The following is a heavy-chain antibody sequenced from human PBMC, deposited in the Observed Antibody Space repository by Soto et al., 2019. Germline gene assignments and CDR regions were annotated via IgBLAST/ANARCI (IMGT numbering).Heavy chain of an antibody. CDR1: GGSISSYY. CDR2: IYYRGNT. V-gene: IGHV4-59*01. Sequence: QVQLQESGPGLVKPSETLSLTCTVSGGSISSYYWSWIRQPPGKGLEWIGYIYYRGNTNYNPSLNSRGTISVDTYKNQFSLKLSSVTAADTAVYYCARGDYYDSSGSYWGYYFDYWGQGTLVTVSS. CDR3: ARGDYYDSSGSYWGYYFDY. J-gene: IGHJ4*02. D-gene: IGHD3-22*01.